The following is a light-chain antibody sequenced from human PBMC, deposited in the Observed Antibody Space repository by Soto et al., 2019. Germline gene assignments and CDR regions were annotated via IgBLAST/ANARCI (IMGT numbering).Light chain of an antibody. J-gene: IGKJ1*01. Sequence: IVLTQSPGTLTLSPGERATLSCRASQSVGNSYLAWYQQKVGQAPRLLIYGASSRATGIPDRFSGSGSGTDFTLTISRLEPEDFAVYYCQQYGSSPWTFGQGTKVEIK. CDR1: QSVGNSY. CDR3: QQYGSSPWT. V-gene: IGKV3-20*01. CDR2: GAS.